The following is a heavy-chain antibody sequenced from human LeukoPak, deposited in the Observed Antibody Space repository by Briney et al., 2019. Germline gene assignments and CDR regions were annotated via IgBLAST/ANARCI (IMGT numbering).Heavy chain of an antibody. CDR2: ISSSGSTI. Sequence: GGSLRLSCAASGFTFSDYYMSWIRQAPGKGLEWVSYISSSGSTIYYADSVKGRCTISRDNAKNSLYLQMNSLRAEDTAVYYCARDPISVTAPWYFDLWGRGTLVTVSS. D-gene: IGHD4-11*01. J-gene: IGHJ2*01. V-gene: IGHV3-11*04. CDR1: GFTFSDYY. CDR3: ARDPISVTAPWYFDL.